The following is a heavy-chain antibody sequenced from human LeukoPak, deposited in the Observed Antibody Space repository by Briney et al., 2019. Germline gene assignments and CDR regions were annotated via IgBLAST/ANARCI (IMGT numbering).Heavy chain of an antibody. V-gene: IGHV3-23*01. CDR2: ITSSGANT. Sequence: GGSLRLSCAASGFTFCSYAMCWVRPAPGEGLQWVSSITSSGANTYYADSVKGRFTISRDNTKNALHLQVNNLRAEDTAVYYCVRGSGGNYDTWGQGTMVTVSS. CDR3: VRGSGGNYDT. D-gene: IGHD4-23*01. CDR1: GFTFCSYA. J-gene: IGHJ5*02.